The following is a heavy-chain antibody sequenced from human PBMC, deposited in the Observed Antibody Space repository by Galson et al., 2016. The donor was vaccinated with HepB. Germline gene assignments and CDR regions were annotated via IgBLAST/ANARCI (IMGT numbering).Heavy chain of an antibody. CDR2: IIPIFGTG. V-gene: IGHV1-69*06. CDR1: GGTFSSYA. D-gene: IGHD2-21*02. J-gene: IGHJ4*02. CDR3: AIMGASCGGDCNFDY. Sequence: SVKVSCKASGGTFSSYAISWVRQAPGQGLEWMGGIIPIFGTGNYVQKFQGRVTITADKSTTTVYMELSSLRSEDTAVYYCAIMGASCGGDCNFDYWGQGTLVTVSS.